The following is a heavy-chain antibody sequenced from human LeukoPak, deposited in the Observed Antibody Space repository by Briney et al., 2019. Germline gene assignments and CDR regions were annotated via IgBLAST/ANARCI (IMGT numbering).Heavy chain of an antibody. CDR2: ISGSGGSA. CDR1: GFTFSSYA. D-gene: IGHD6-13*01. V-gene: IGHV3-23*01. CDR3: AKASIAAAGDFDC. Sequence: PGGSLRLSCAASGFTFSSYAMSWVRQAPGKGLEWVSAISGSGGSAHYADSVKGRFTISRDNSKNTLYLQMSSLRAEDTAVYYCAKASIAAAGDFDCWGQGTLVTVSS. J-gene: IGHJ4*02.